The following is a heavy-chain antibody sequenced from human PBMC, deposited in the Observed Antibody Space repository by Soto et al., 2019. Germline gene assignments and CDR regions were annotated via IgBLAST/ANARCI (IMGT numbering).Heavy chain of an antibody. CDR1: GFTFSNYW. CDR3: ERELSGPLDY. Sequence: PVGSLRLSIAASGFTFSNYWMHWVRQGPGEGLVWVSHINSDGSSTNYADSVRGRFIISRDNAENTLYLQMNSLRAEDTAVYYFERELSGPLDYWGQGT. V-gene: IGHV3-74*01. CDR2: INSDGSST. J-gene: IGHJ4*02.